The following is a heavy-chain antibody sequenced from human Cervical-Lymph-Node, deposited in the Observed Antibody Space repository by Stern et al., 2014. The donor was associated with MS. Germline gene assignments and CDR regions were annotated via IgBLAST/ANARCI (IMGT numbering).Heavy chain of an antibody. V-gene: IGHV3-73*02. CDR2: IRNKANSHAT. CDR3: TYSKYMYGYY. Sequence: EVQLVESGGGLVQPGGSLRLSCAASGFTFNASAMHWVRRASGKGLEWVGRIRNKANSHATAYAASVKGRFTISRNDSKNTVYLQMNSLKTEDTGVYYCTYSKYMYGYYWGQGTLVSVSS. CDR1: GFTFNASA. D-gene: IGHD5-18*01. J-gene: IGHJ4*02.